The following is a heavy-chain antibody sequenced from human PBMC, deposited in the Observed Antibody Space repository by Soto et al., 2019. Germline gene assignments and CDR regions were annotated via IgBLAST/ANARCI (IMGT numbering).Heavy chain of an antibody. V-gene: IGHV4-39*01. D-gene: IGHD2-2*01. CDR1: GGSISSSSYY. CDR3: ARDSSTTQDY. J-gene: IGHJ4*02. CDR2: IYYSGST. Sequence: PSETLSLTCTVSGGSISSSSYYWGWIRQPPGKGLEWIGSIYYSGSTYYNPSLKSRVTISVDTSKNQFSLKLSSVTAADTAVYYCARDSSTTQDYWGQGTLVTVSS.